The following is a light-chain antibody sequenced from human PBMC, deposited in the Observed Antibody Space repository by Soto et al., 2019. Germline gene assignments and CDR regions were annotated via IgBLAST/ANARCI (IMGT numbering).Light chain of an antibody. CDR2: QVT. Sequence: QSALTQSASVSGSPGQSITISCTGTSSDVGDYKYVSWYQQLPGKAPKLLIYQVTNRPSGVSDRFSGSKSGNTASLTISGLQTEDEADYYCSSYTSSSTYVVFGGGTKLTVL. J-gene: IGLJ2*01. CDR1: SSDVGDYKY. V-gene: IGLV2-14*01. CDR3: SSYTSSSTYVV.